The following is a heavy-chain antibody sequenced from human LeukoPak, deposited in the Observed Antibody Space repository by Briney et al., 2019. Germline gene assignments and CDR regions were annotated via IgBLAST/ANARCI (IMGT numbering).Heavy chain of an antibody. Sequence: ASVKVSCKASGYTFTGYYMHWVRQAPGQGLEWMGWINPNSGGTNYAQKFQGWVTMTRDTSISTAYMELSRLRSDDTAVYYCARGQWGWGSLEAFDIWGQRTMVTVSS. D-gene: IGHD3-16*02. CDR2: INPNSGGT. J-gene: IGHJ3*02. CDR3: ARGQWGWGSLEAFDI. V-gene: IGHV1-2*04. CDR1: GYTFTGYY.